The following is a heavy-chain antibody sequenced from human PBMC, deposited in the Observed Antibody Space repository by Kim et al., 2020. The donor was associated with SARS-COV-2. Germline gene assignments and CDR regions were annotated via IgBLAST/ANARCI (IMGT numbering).Heavy chain of an antibody. J-gene: IGHJ6*02. CDR1: GFTFDDYA. D-gene: IGHD4-17*01. CDR2: LSWNSGNI. V-gene: IGHV3-9*01. CDR3: AKDATTVTSSGRMDV. Sequence: GGSLRLSCAVSGFTFDDYAMHWVRRAPGKGLEWVSALSWNSGNIGYADSVKGRFTISRDNAKNSLYLQMNGLRPEDTALYYCAKDATTVTSSGRMDVWGQGTTVTVSS.